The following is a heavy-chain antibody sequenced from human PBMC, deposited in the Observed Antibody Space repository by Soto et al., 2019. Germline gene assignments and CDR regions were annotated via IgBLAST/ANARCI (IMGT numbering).Heavy chain of an antibody. V-gene: IGHV5-51*01. J-gene: IGHJ6*02. Sequence: GESLKISCKGSGYSFTSYWIGWVRQMPGKGLEWMGIIYPGVSDTRYSPSFQGKVTISADKSISTAYLQWSSLKASDTAMYYCESATLAAAGTPDYYDDYGMDVWGQGTTVTV. D-gene: IGHD6-13*01. CDR1: GYSFTSYW. CDR3: ESATLAAAGTPDYYDDYGMDV. CDR2: IYPGVSDT.